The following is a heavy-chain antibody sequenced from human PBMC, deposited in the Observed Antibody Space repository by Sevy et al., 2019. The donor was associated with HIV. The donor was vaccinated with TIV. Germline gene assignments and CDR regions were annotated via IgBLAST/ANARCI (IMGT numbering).Heavy chain of an antibody. CDR3: ARLPGGGYDSHAFDI. J-gene: IGHJ3*02. CDR2: ISCDGSNK. V-gene: IGHV3-30-3*01. CDR1: GFTFSSYA. D-gene: IGHD5-12*01. Sequence: GGSLRLSCAASGFTFSSYAMHWVRQAPGKGLEWVAVISCDGSNKCYSDSVKGRFTISRDNSKNTLYLQMNSLRAEDTTVYYCARLPGGGYDSHAFDIWGQGTMVTVSS.